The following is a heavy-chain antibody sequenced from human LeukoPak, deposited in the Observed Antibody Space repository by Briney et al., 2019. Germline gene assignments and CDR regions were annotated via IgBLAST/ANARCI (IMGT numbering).Heavy chain of an antibody. Sequence: GGSLRLSCAASGFTFSSYSMNWVRQAPGKGLEWVSSISSSSSYIYYADSVKGRFTISRDNAKNPLYLQMNSLRAEDTAVYYCARDAPYIVVVVAAPYYYGMDVWGQGPTVTVSS. CDR1: GFTFSSYS. CDR2: ISSSSSYI. V-gene: IGHV3-21*01. CDR3: ARDAPYIVVVVAAPYYYGMDV. J-gene: IGHJ6*02. D-gene: IGHD2-15*01.